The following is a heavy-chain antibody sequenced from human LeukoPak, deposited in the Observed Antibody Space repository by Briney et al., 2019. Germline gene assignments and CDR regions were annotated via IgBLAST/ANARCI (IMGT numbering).Heavy chain of an antibody. CDR1: EFIFSSYA. V-gene: IGHV3-23*01. D-gene: IGHD6-19*01. J-gene: IGHJ4*02. CDR3: ARLKAVAGPHYYFDY. Sequence: GGSLRLSCAASEFIFSSYAMSWVRQAPGKGLEWISRISGSGAGTYYSDSVRGRFTISRDDSKNTLFLQMNSLRIDDTAVYYCARLKAVAGPHYYFDYWGQGTLVTVSS. CDR2: ISGSGAGT.